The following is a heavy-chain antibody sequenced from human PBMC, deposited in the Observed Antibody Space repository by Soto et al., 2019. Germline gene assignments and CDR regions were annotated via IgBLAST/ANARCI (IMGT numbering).Heavy chain of an antibody. CDR2: ISGSGSNT. Sequence: GGSLRLSCAASGFTFTSYAMSWVRLTPGKGLEWVSAISGSGSNTFYADSVRGRFTISRDNSKNTVFLQMNNLRAEGTAVYFCARDRATFDYWGQGTRVTVSS. J-gene: IGHJ4*02. CDR1: GFTFTSYA. CDR3: ARDRATFDY. V-gene: IGHV3-23*01. D-gene: IGHD1-26*01.